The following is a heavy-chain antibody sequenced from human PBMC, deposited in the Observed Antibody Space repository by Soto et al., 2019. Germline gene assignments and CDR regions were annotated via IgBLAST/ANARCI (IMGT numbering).Heavy chain of an antibody. Sequence: SQTLSLTCVISGDSVSSNSAAWNWIRQSPSRGLEWLGRTYYRSKWYNDYAVSVKSRITINPDTSKNQFSLQLNSVTPEDTAVYYCAKHRIAVADDYYYYYMDVWGKGTTVTVS. J-gene: IGHJ6*03. V-gene: IGHV6-1*01. D-gene: IGHD6-19*01. CDR2: TYYRSKWYN. CDR1: GDSVSSNSAA. CDR3: AKHRIAVADDYYYYYMDV.